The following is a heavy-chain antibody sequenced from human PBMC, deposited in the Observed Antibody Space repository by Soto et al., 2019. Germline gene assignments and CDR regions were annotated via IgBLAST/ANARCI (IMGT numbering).Heavy chain of an antibody. CDR2: IIPIFGTT. Sequence: QVQLVQSGAEVKKPGSSVKISCKTSGGNFSRNGISWVRQAPGQGLEWMGGIIPIFGTTNYAHKFRGRVTVTADESTATVYMIMNSLRSEDTAVDYCARASDSTWYNWFDPWGQGTLVTVSS. D-gene: IGHD6-13*01. J-gene: IGHJ5*02. CDR3: ARASDSTWYNWFDP. V-gene: IGHV1-69*01. CDR1: GGNFSRNG.